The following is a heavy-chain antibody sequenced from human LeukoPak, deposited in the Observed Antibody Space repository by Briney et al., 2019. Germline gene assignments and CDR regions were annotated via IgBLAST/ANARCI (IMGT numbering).Heavy chain of an antibody. CDR3: ARSTRAVMAMMDV. V-gene: IGHV3-48*01. J-gene: IGHJ6*04. CDR1: GFTFSSYS. D-gene: IGHD3-16*01. Sequence: GGSLRLSCAASGFTFSSYSMNWVRQAPGMGLEWVSYISSSSSTIYYADSVKGRFTISRDNAKNSLYLQMNSLRAEDTAVYYCARSTRAVMAMMDVWGKGTTVTVSS. CDR2: ISSSSSTI.